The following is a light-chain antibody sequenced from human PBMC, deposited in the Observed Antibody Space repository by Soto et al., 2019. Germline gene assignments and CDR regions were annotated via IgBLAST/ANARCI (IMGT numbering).Light chain of an antibody. CDR2: GNS. CDR3: AAWDDSLNGRV. J-gene: IGLJ3*02. Sequence: QSVLTQPPSVSGAPGQRVTISCTGSSSNIGAGYDVHWYQQLPGTAPKLLIYGNSNRPSGVPDRFSGSKSGTSASLAISWLQSEDEADYYCAAWDDSLNGRVFGGGTQLTVL. V-gene: IGLV1-40*01. CDR1: SSNIGAGYD.